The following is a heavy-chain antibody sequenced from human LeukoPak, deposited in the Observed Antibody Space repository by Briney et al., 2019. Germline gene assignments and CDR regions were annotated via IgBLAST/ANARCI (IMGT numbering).Heavy chain of an antibody. D-gene: IGHD3-3*01. CDR3: AKDPLLWSGYYHDY. CDR2: ISGSGGST. J-gene: IGHJ4*02. Sequence: PGGSLRLSCAASGFTLSSYAMSWVRQAPGKGLEWVSAISGSGGSTYYADSVKGRFTISRDNSKNTLYLQMNSLRAEDTAVYYCAKDPLLWSGYYHDYWGQGTLVTVSS. CDR1: GFTLSSYA. V-gene: IGHV3-23*01.